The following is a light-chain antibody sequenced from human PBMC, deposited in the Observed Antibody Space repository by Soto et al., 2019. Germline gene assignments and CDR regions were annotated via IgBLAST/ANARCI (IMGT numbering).Light chain of an antibody. Sequence: EVVMTQSPATLSVSPGERATLSSRSSQSVRNGLAWYQQKPGQPPRLLIYDASTRATGIPARFSGSGFGTEFTLTISSLQSEGFAVYYCQQYAIRPPVTFGQGTRLDIE. CDR3: QQYAIRPPVT. CDR2: DAS. J-gene: IGKJ5*01. V-gene: IGKV3-15*01. CDR1: QSVRNG.